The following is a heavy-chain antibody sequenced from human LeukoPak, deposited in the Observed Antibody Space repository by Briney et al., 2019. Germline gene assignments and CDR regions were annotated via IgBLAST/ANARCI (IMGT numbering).Heavy chain of an antibody. CDR2: INSDGSST. V-gene: IGHV3-74*01. CDR1: GFTFSSYW. Sequence: GGSLRLSCAASGFTFSSYWMHWVRQAPGKGLVWVSRINSDGSSTSYADPVKGRFTISRDNAKNTLYLQMNSLRAEDTAVYYCARATLYYYDSSGYIDYWGQGTLVTVSS. CDR3: ARATLYYYDSSGYIDY. J-gene: IGHJ4*02. D-gene: IGHD3-22*01.